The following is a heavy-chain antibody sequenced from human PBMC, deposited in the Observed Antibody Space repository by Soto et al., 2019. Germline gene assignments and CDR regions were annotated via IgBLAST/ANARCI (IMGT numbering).Heavy chain of an antibody. D-gene: IGHD3-10*01. CDR3: AEGGYYYGSGSYYNDNYYYYGRDV. CDR2: INPSGGST. Sequence: ASVKVSCKASGYTFTSYYMHWVRQAPGQGLEWMGIINPSGGSTSYAQKFQGRVTMTRDTSTSTVYMELSSLRSEDTAVYYFAEGGYYYGSGSYYNDNYYYYGRDVWGQGTTVTVS. CDR1: GYTFTSYY. V-gene: IGHV1-46*01. J-gene: IGHJ6*02.